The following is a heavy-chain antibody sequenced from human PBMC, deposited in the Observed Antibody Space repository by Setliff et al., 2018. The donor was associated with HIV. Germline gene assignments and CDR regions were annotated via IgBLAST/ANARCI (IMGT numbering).Heavy chain of an antibody. CDR2: ISSSSAI. J-gene: IGHJ4*02. D-gene: IGHD3-22*01. CDR1: GFTVSSNY. CDR3: ARDLSSGPAY. V-gene: IGHV3-48*01. Sequence: GGSLRLSCAASGFTVSSNYMNWVRQAPGKGLEWVSYISSSSAIYYADSVKGRFTISRDNAKNSLYLQMNSLRAEDTAVYYCARDLSSGPAYWGQGTLVTVSS.